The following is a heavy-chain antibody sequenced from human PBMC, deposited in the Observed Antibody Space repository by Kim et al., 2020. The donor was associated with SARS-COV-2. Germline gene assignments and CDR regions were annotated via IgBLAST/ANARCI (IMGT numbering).Heavy chain of an antibody. CDR3: ARHRLGGGELYGTFDS. D-gene: IGHD3-10*01. V-gene: IGHV4-39*01. CDR2: MYYSGTT. J-gene: IGHJ5*01. Sequence: SETLSLTCTVSGGSISHRNYYWGWIRQPPGKGLEWIGSMYYSGTTYYKPSLKSRVSISFDMSKNQLSLKVSSVAASDTALYYCARHRLGGGELYGTFDS. CDR1: GGSISHRNYY.